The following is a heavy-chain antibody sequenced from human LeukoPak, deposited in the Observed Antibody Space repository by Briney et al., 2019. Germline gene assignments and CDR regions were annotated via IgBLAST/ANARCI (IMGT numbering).Heavy chain of an antibody. D-gene: IGHD5-18*01. CDR2: ISSSGSTI. CDR3: ARALTTTMAPG. CDR1: GFTFSSYE. J-gene: IGHJ4*02. Sequence: GGSLRLSCAASGFTFSSYEMNWVRQAPGKGLEWVSYISSSGSTIYYADSVNGRFTISRDNAKNSLYLQMNSLRAEDTAVYYCARALTTTMAPGGGQGTLVTVSS. V-gene: IGHV3-48*03.